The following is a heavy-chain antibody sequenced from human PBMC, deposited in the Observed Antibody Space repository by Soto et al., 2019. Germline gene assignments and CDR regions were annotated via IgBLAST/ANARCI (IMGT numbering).Heavy chain of an antibody. V-gene: IGHV1-46*03. CDR2: INPSGGST. Sequence: ASVKVSCKASGYTFTSYYIHWVRQAPGQGLEWMGIINPSGGSTSYAQKFQGRVTMTRDTSTSTVYMELSSLRSEDTAVYYCARVGNSGYDWDAFDIWGQGTMVTVSS. CDR1: GYTFTSYY. CDR3: ARVGNSGYDWDAFDI. J-gene: IGHJ3*02. D-gene: IGHD5-12*01.